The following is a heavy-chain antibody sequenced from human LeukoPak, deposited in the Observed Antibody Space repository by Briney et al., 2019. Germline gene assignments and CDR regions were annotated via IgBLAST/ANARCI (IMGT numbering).Heavy chain of an antibody. Sequence: GGSLRLSCAASGFTFSSCWMSWVRQAPGKGLEWVANIKQDESEKYYVDSLKGRFTISRDNAKNSLYLQMNSLRAEDTAVYYCARDKIEGPTKLDYWGQGILVTVSS. CDR1: GFTFSSCW. V-gene: IGHV3-7*01. CDR2: IKQDESEK. CDR3: ARDKIEGPTKLDY. D-gene: IGHD1-1*01. J-gene: IGHJ4*02.